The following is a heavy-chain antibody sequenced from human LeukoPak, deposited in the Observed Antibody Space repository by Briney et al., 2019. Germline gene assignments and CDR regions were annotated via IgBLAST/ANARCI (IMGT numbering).Heavy chain of an antibody. CDR1: GFTFSSYA. CDR3: ASGRYCSSTSCRDY. D-gene: IGHD2-2*01. Sequence: TGGSLRLSCAASGFTFSSYAMSWVRQAPGKGLEWVSAISGSGGSTCYADSVKGRFTISRDNSKNTLYLQMNSLRAEDTAVYYCASGRYCSSTSCRDYWGQGTLVTVSS. V-gene: IGHV3-23*01. CDR2: ISGSGGST. J-gene: IGHJ4*02.